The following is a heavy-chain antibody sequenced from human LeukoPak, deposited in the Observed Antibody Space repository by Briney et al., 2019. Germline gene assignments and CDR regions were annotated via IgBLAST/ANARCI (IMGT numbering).Heavy chain of an antibody. CDR1: GFTVSSNY. Sequence: GGSLRLSCAASGFTVSSNYMSWVRQAPGKGLECVANIKEDGSDKYYVDSVRGRFTISRDNAKNSLSLQMHSLRAEDTAVYYCARVGYDLWSAYSFDSWGQGTLVTVSS. D-gene: IGHD3-3*01. CDR2: IKEDGSDK. CDR3: ARVGYDLWSAYSFDS. V-gene: IGHV3-7*01. J-gene: IGHJ4*02.